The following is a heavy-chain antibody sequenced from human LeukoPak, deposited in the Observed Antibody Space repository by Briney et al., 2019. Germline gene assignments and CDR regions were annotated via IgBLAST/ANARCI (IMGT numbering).Heavy chain of an antibody. CDR3: ARGDPIYDFWSGGDY. CDR2: IRNDGSNK. V-gene: IGHV3-30*02. Sequence: GGALRPSCVASGFTFSSNGMHWVRQAPGKGLEWVAFIRNDGSNKYYVDSVKGRFTIYRDNSKNTLYLQMNSLRAEDTAVYYCARGDPIYDFWSGGDYWGQGSLVTVSS. D-gene: IGHD3-3*01. J-gene: IGHJ4*02. CDR1: GFTFSSNG.